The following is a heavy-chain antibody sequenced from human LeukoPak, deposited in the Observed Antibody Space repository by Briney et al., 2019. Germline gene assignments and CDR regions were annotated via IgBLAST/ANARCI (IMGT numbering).Heavy chain of an antibody. Sequence: SEALSLTCTVSGDSISSNRYAWGWLRPPPGQVLEWIGSFYYRGSPYYNPSLKSRVTISVDTSKNQFSLKLSSVTAADTAIYYCARQSCTDTSCTVFSWYFDLWDRGTLVTVS. CDR2: FYYRGSP. J-gene: IGHJ2*01. V-gene: IGHV4-39*01. CDR1: GDSISSNRYA. CDR3: ARQSCTDTSCTVFSWYFDL. D-gene: IGHD2-2*01.